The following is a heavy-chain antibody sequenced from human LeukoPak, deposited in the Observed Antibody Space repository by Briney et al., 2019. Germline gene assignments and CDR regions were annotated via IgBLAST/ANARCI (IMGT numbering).Heavy chain of an antibody. V-gene: IGHV1-2*02. J-gene: IGHJ4*02. CDR1: GYTFTGYY. CDR2: IYPNGGAT. Sequence: ASVKVSCKASGYTFTGYYMHWVRQAPGQGLEWMGWIYPNGGATKYAQKFQGRVTMTRDTSISTAYMELSGLRSDDTAVYYCGTLLSNGPFDYCAQGSLVTVSS. CDR3: GTLLSNGPFDY.